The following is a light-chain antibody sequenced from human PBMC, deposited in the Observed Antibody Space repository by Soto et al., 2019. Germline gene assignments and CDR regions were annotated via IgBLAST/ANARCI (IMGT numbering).Light chain of an antibody. CDR3: QQRSNWPIT. CDR2: DAS. Sequence: EIGMTQSPATLSVSPGERATLSCRASQSVSSRSLAWYQQKPGQAPRLLIYDASNRATGIPARFSGSGSGTDFTLTISSLEPEDFAVYYCQQRSNWPITFGQGTRLEIK. CDR1: QSVSSRS. V-gene: IGKV3D-20*02. J-gene: IGKJ5*01.